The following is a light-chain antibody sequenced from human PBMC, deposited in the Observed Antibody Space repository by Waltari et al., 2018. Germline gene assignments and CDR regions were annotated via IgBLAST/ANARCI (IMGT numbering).Light chain of an antibody. V-gene: IGKV1-5*03. J-gene: IGKJ2*01. CDR1: QSISSW. CDR2: KAC. Sequence: DIQMTQSPSTLSASVGDRVTITCRASQSISSWLAWYQQKTGKVPKLLINKACSLASGVPSRFRGSGAGTEVTLTISSLQPDDFATYYCQQYNSYSGTFGQGTKVEIK. CDR3: QQYNSYSGT.